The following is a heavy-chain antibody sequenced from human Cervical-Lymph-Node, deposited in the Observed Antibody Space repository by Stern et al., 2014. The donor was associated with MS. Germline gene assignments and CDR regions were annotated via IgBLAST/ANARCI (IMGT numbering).Heavy chain of an antibody. V-gene: IGHV3-49*03. CDR2: LRSKPYGGTP. D-gene: IGHD1-26*01. Sequence: EVQLVESGGGLVQPGRSLRLSCTASGFTFGDYAMSWFRQAPGKGLEWVGFLRSKPYGGTPEYAASVRGRFTISRDDSKSIAYLQMNSLKTEDTALYYCSRETGATEEYYFDYWGQGALVTVSS. J-gene: IGHJ4*02. CDR1: GFTFGDYA. CDR3: SRETGATEEYYFDY.